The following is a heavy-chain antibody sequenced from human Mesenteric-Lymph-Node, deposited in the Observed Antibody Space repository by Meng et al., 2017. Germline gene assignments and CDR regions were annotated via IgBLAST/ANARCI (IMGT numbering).Heavy chain of an antibody. Sequence: SVKVSCKASGGTFSSYTISWVRQAPGQGLEWMGRIIPILGIANYAQKFQGRVTITADKSTSTAYMELSSLRSEDTAVYYCARDFTMVRGVPNWFDPWGQGTLVTVSS. J-gene: IGHJ5*02. CDR2: IIPILGIA. CDR1: GGTFSSYT. V-gene: IGHV1-69*04. D-gene: IGHD3-10*01. CDR3: ARDFTMVRGVPNWFDP.